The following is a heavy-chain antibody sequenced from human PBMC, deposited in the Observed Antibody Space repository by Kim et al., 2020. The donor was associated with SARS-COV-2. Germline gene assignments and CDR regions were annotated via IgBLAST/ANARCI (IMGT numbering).Heavy chain of an antibody. D-gene: IGHD3-22*01. CDR2: VYHSGST. J-gene: IGHJ4*02. CDR1: GDSISNSINY. V-gene: IGHV4-39*01. CDR3: ARPPHDSSGYVDY. Sequence: SETLSLTCTVSGDSISNSINYWGGIRQPPGKGQEWIGSVYHSGSTYDPPSLKSRVTVSVDTSKNQFFLKLTSVTAADMAVYFCARPPHDSSGYVDYWGQGILVTVSS.